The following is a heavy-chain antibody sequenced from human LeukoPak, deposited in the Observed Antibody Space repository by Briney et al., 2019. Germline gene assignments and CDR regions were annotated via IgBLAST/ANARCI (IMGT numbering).Heavy chain of an antibody. CDR3: ATDSGVVNQGGAFDI. Sequence: ASVKVSCKVSGYTLTELSMHWVRQAPGKGLEWMGGFDPEDGETIYAQKFQGRVTMTEDTSTDTAYMELSSLRSEDTAVYYCATDSGVVNQGGAFDIWGQGTMVTVSS. CDR1: GYTLTELS. V-gene: IGHV1-24*01. CDR2: FDPEDGET. J-gene: IGHJ3*02. D-gene: IGHD3-3*01.